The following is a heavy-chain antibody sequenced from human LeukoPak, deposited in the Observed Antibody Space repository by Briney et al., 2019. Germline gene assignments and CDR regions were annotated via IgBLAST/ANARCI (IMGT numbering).Heavy chain of an antibody. Sequence: PGGSLRLSCAASGFTLSTCGMHWVRQAPGEGLVGVAMISHDGNSKRYADFAKCRFPSSRENSNNTLYLEMNSQRTEATAVSHCAKGLHDNGWYNYFDPWGQGAMVTVSS. CDR2: ISHDGNSK. J-gene: IGHJ5*02. CDR1: GFTLSTCG. V-gene: IGHV3-30*18. CDR3: AKGLHDNGWYNYFDP. D-gene: IGHD6-19*01.